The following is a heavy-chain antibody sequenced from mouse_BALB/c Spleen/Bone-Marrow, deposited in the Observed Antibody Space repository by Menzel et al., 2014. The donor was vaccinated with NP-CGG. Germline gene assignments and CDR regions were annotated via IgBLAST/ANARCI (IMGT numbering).Heavy chain of an antibody. Sequence: EVQRVESGGDLVKPGGSLKLSCAASGFTFSSYGMSWVRQTPDKRLEWVATISSGGSYTYYPDSVKGRFTISRDNAKYTLYLQMSSLKSEDTAMYYCASTITTVVAEDAMDYWGQGTSVTVSS. V-gene: IGHV5-6*01. D-gene: IGHD1-1*01. CDR3: ASTITTVVAEDAMDY. J-gene: IGHJ4*01. CDR1: GFTFSSYG. CDR2: ISSGGSYT.